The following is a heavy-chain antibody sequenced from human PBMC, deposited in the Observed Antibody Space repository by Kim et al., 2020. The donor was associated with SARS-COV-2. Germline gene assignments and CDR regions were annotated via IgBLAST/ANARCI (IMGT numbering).Heavy chain of an antibody. Sequence: GGSLRLSCAASGFTFSSYTMNWVRQAPGKGLQWISFISNSGDTIYYADSVKGRFTISRDTAKNSLYLQMNTLRDEDTAVYYCAATRRDGYNLVFFQHWGQGTLVTVSS. CDR1: GFTFSSYT. J-gene: IGHJ1*01. CDR3: AATRRDGYNLVFFQH. CDR2: ISNSGDTI. D-gene: IGHD5-12*01. V-gene: IGHV3-48*02.